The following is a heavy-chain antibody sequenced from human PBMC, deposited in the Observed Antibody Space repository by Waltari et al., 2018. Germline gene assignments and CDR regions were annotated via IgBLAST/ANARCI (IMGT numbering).Heavy chain of an antibody. D-gene: IGHD3-16*02. Sequence: EVQLVESGGGLVQPGGSLRLSCAASGFTFSSYSMNWVRQAPGKGLEWLSYMGSSSGSMDYADSVKGRFTISRDNAKNSLFLEMNSLRAADTAVYYCVRDHRWAFDIWGQGTMVTVSS. CDR1: GFTFSSYS. V-gene: IGHV3-48*01. J-gene: IGHJ3*02. CDR3: VRDHRWAFDI. CDR2: MGSSSGSM.